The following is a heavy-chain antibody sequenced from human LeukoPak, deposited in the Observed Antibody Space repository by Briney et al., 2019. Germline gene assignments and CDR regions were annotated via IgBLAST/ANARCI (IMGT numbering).Heavy chain of an antibody. V-gene: IGHV3-43D*03. Sequence: GGSLRLSCAASGFTFDDYAMHWVRQASGKGLEWVSHITWDGGSTHYADSVEGRFTISRDNRENSLYLQMNSLRPEDTALYYCAKDRAARGLGNYFYMDVWGKGTTVTVSS. CDR1: GFTFDDYA. CDR2: ITWDGGST. CDR3: AKDRAARGLGNYFYMDV. D-gene: IGHD6-19*01. J-gene: IGHJ6*03.